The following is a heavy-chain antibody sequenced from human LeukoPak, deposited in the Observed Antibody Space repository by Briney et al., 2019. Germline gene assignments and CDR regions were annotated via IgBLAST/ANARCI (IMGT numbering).Heavy chain of an antibody. CDR1: GGSFSGYY. CDR2: INHSGST. D-gene: IGHD5-24*01. J-gene: IGHJ4*02. CDR3: ARGVGYNYKLGY. V-gene: IGHV4-34*01. Sequence: PSETLSLTCAVYGGSFSGYYWSWIRQPPGKGLEWIGEINHSGSTNYNPSLKSRVTISVDTSKNQFSLKLSSVTAADTAVYYCARGVGYNYKLGYWGQGTLVTVSS.